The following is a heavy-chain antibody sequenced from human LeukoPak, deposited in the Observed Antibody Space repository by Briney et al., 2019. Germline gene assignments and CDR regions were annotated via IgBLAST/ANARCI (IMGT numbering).Heavy chain of an antibody. Sequence: LVKVSCKASGGTFSTYTISWVRQAPGQGLEWMGRIIPIFGAANYAQKFQGRVTITTDESTSTAYMELSSLRSEDTTVYYCAREAVTTRDFDYWGQGTLVTVSS. CDR1: GGTFSTYT. CDR3: AREAVTTRDFDY. D-gene: IGHD4-17*01. V-gene: IGHV1-69*05. CDR2: IIPIFGAA. J-gene: IGHJ4*02.